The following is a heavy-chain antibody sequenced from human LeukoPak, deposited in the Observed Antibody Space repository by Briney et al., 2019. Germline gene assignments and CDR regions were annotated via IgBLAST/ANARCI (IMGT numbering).Heavy chain of an antibody. CDR2: IYSGGST. J-gene: IGHJ4*02. CDR1: GFTVSSNY. CDR3: ARDSKLERAFFDY. D-gene: IGHD1-1*01. V-gene: IGHV3-53*01. Sequence: PGGSLRLSCAASGFTVSSNYMSWVRQAPGKGLEWVSLIYSGGSTYYADSVKGRFTISRDNAKNSLYLQMNSLRDEDTAVYYCARDSKLERAFFDYWGQGTLVTVSS.